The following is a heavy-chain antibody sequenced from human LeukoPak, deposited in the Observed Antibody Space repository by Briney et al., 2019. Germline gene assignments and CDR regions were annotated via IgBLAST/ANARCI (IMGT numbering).Heavy chain of an antibody. J-gene: IGHJ4*02. CDR3: ARGLMMPRWKITMIVVATRYYFDY. V-gene: IGHV1-8*03. Sequence: ASVKVSCKASGYTFTSYDINWVRQATGQGLEWMGWMNPNSGNTGYAQKFQGRVTITRNTSISTAYMEPSSLRSEDTAVYYCARGLMMPRWKITMIVVATRYYFDYWGQGTLVTVSS. CDR1: GYTFTSYD. CDR2: MNPNSGNT. D-gene: IGHD3-22*01.